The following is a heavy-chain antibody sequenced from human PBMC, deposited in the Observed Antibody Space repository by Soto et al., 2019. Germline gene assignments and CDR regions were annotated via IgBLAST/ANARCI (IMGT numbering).Heavy chain of an antibody. J-gene: IGHJ4*02. CDR1: GLTFRMYA. D-gene: IGHD6-19*01. V-gene: IGHV3-30-3*01. Sequence: PGGSLRLSCSATGLTFRMYAMYWVRQAPGKGLEWLARISGDGSEKSYADSFQGQVTISADKTINTAYLQWNSLKASDTAVYYCARLFSSSLPQAYWGQGTLVTVSS. CDR3: ARLFSSSLPQAY. CDR2: ISGDGSEK.